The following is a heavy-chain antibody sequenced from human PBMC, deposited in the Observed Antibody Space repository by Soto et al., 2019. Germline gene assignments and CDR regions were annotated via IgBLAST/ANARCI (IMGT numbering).Heavy chain of an antibody. Sequence: PSETLSLTCTVSGGSISSSSYYWGWIRQPPGKGLKWIGSIYYSGSTYYNPSLKSRVTISVDTSKNQFSLKLSSVTAADTAVYYCARPYYHDSSGPAYYFDYWGQGTLVTVSS. V-gene: IGHV4-39*01. CDR3: ARPYYHDSSGPAYYFDY. CDR2: IYYSGST. D-gene: IGHD3-22*01. J-gene: IGHJ4*02. CDR1: GGSISSSSYY.